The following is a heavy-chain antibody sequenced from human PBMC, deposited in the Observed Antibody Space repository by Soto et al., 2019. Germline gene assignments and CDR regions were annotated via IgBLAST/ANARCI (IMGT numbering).Heavy chain of an antibody. J-gene: IGHJ3*02. CDR1: GYTFTSYG. Sequence: GASVKVSCKASGYTFTSYGTSWVRQAPGQGLEWMGWIRAYNGNTNYAQKLQGRVTMTTDTSTSTAYMELRSLRSDDTAVYYCARDNPFTMIVVVMNAFDIWGQGTMVTVSS. V-gene: IGHV1-18*01. CDR2: IRAYNGNT. D-gene: IGHD3-22*01. CDR3: ARDNPFTMIVVVMNAFDI.